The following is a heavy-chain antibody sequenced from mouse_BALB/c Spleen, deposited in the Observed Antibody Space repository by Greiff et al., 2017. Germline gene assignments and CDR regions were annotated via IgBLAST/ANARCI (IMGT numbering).Heavy chain of an antibody. Sequence: VQGVESGPELVKPGASVKISCKASGYTFTDYYINWVKQKPGQGLEWIGWIYPGSGNTKYNEKFKGKATLTVDTSSSTAYMQLSSLTSEDTAVYYCARSTMITTYYFDYWGQGTTLTVSS. CDR3: ARSTMITTYYFDY. J-gene: IGHJ2*01. V-gene: IGHV1-84*02. CDR1: GYTFTDYY. D-gene: IGHD2-4*01. CDR2: IYPGSGNT.